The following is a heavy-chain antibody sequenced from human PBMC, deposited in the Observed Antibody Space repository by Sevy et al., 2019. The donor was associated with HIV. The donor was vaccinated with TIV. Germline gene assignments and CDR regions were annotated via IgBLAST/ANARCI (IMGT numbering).Heavy chain of an antibody. CDR1: GFTFSSYS. D-gene: IGHD3-3*01. CDR3: ARAGKSGSSYDFWSGYSFNWFDP. J-gene: IGHJ5*02. CDR2: ISSSSSTI. V-gene: IGHV3-48*02. Sequence: GGSLRLSCAASGFTFSSYSMNWVRQAPGKGLEWVSYISSSSSTIYYADSVKGRFTISRDNAKNSLYLQMNSLRDGDTAGYYCARAGKSGSSYDFWSGYSFNWFDPWGQGTLVTVSS.